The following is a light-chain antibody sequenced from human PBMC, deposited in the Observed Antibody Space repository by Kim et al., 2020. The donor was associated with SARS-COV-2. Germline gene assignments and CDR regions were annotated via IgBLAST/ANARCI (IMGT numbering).Light chain of an antibody. CDR3: QSYET. J-gene: IGKJ2*01. CDR2: GAS. Sequence: GTLSLSPGYRATLSCRASENLSASYLAWYQQKPGQAPTLVIYGASIRAAGIPDRFSGSGSGADFTLTITRVEPEDFAVYYCQSYETFGQGTKLEI. CDR1: ENLSASY. V-gene: IGKV3-20*01.